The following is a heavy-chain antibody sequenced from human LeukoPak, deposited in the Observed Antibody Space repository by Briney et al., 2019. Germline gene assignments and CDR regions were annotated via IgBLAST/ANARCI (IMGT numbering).Heavy chain of an antibody. V-gene: IGHV4-34*01. CDR2: INHSGST. CDR1: GGSFSCYY. J-gene: IGHJ5*02. Sequence: SETLSLTCAVYGGSFSCYYWSWIRQPPGKGLEWIGEINHSGSTNYNPSLKSRVTISVDTSKNQFSLKRRSVTAADTAVYYCARGRTTSGGFNPVPAAASDWFDPWGQGTLVTVSS. CDR3: ARGRTTSGGFNPVPAAASDWFDP. D-gene: IGHD2-2*01.